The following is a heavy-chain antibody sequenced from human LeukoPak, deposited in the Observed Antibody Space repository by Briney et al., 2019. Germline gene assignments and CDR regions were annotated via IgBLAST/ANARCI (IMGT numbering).Heavy chain of an antibody. Sequence: PGGSLRLSCTASGFPFSDFWMTWVRQAPGKGLEWVANIKKDGTETYYVDSVKGRFTVSRENAKNSLYLHMNSLRAADTAVYYCARGGYSVYFFSGDYWGQGSLVTVS. CDR1: GFPFSDFW. J-gene: IGHJ4*02. CDR3: ARGGYSVYFFSGDY. CDR2: IKKDGTET. V-gene: IGHV3-7*03. D-gene: IGHD5/OR15-5a*01.